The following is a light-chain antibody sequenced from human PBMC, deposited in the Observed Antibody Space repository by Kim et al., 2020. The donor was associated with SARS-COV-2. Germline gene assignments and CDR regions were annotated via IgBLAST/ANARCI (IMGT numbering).Light chain of an antibody. CDR2: DAS. J-gene: IGKJ4*01. V-gene: IGKV3-11*01. Sequence: PLFLSPGERATLSCRASQGVSSYLAWYQQKPGQAPRLLIFDASTRATGIPARFSGGGSGTDFTLTISSLEPEDFAVYYCQQRSNVFGGGTKVDIK. CDR1: QGVSSY. CDR3: QQRSNV.